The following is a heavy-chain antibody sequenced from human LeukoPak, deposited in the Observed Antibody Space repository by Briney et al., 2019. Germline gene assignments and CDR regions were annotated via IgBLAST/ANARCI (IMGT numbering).Heavy chain of an antibody. Sequence: SETLSLTCTVSGDSISSSSYYWGWIRQPPGKGLEWIGSIYYSGSTYYNPSLKSRVTISVDRSKNQFSLKLSSVTAADTAVYYCARGDGITGTTGYNWFDPWGQGTLVTVSS. CDR3: ARGDGITGTTGYNWFDP. V-gene: IGHV4-39*07. D-gene: IGHD1-7*01. CDR1: GDSISSSSYY. CDR2: IYYSGST. J-gene: IGHJ5*02.